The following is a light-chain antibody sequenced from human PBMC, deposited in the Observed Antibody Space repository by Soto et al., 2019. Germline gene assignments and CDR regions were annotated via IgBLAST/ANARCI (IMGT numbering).Light chain of an antibody. Sequence: QSVLTQPASVSGSPGQSITISCTGTSSDVGGYNYVSWYQQHPGKAPKLMIYDVSNRPSGVSNRFSGSKSGNTASLTISGLQAEDEADYYCSSYTSSSTYVVFGGGTQLTGL. V-gene: IGLV2-14*01. CDR2: DVS. J-gene: IGLJ2*01. CDR3: SSYTSSSTYVV. CDR1: SSDVGGYNY.